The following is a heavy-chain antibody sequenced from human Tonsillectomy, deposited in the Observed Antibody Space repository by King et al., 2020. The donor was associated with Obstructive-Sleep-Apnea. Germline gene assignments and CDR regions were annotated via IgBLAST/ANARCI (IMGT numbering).Heavy chain of an antibody. CDR1: GFTVSSNY. Sequence: VQLVESGGGLVQPGGSLRLSCAASGFTVSSNYMSWVRQAPGKGLEWVSVIYSGGSTYYADSVKGRFIISRDNSKNTLYLQMNSLRAEDTAVYYCARVGLHSDYVHFFREYYFDYWGQGPLVTVSS. V-gene: IGHV3-66*01. CDR3: ARVGLHSDYVHFFREYYFDY. D-gene: IGHD5-12*01. CDR2: IYSGGST. J-gene: IGHJ4*02.